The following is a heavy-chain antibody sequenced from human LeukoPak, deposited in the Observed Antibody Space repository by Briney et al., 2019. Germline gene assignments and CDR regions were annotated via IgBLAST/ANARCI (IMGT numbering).Heavy chain of an antibody. V-gene: IGHV4-34*01. CDR2: INHSGST. D-gene: IGHD3-22*01. J-gene: IGHJ4*02. Sequence: SETLSLTCAVYGGSLSVYYWSWIRQPPGKGLEWIGEINHSGSTNYNPSLKSRVTISVDTSKNQFSMKVSSVTAADTAVYFCARSRRYYDRSGYSEYYFDYWGQGILVTVSS. CDR1: GGSLSVYY. CDR3: ARSRRYYDRSGYSEYYFDY.